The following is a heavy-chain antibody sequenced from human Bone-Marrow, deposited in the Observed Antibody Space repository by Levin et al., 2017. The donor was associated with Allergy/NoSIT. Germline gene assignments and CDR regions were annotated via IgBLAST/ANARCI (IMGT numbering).Heavy chain of an antibody. Sequence: SVKVSCKASGGTFSSYAISWVRQAPGQGLEWMGGIIPIFGTANYAQKFQGRVTITADESTSTAYMELSSLRSEDTAVYYCARMGVVVNGATLEGWFDPWGQGTLVTVSS. D-gene: IGHD3-22*01. CDR2: IIPIFGTA. V-gene: IGHV1-69*13. CDR1: GGTFSSYA. CDR3: ARMGVVVNGATLEGWFDP. J-gene: IGHJ5*02.